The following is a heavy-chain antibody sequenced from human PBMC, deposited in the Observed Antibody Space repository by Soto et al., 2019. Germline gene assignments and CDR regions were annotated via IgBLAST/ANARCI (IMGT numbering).Heavy chain of an antibody. Sequence: QVQLVQSGAEVKKPGSSVKVSCKASGGTFSSYAISWVRQAPGQGLEWMGGIIPIFGTANYAQKFQGRVTITADESTGTAYMELSSLRSEDTAVYYCASRYYYDSSGYFGPPDYWGQGTLVTVSS. V-gene: IGHV1-69*01. CDR3: ASRYYYDSSGYFGPPDY. J-gene: IGHJ4*02. CDR1: GGTFSSYA. D-gene: IGHD3-22*01. CDR2: IIPIFGTA.